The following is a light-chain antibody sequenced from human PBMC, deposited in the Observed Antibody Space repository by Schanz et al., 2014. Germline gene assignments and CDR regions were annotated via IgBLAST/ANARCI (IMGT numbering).Light chain of an antibody. CDR3: SSYISRTTLRV. Sequence: QSALTQPASVSGSPGHSITISCSGTTSDVADYKYVSWYQQHPGEAPKLMIYDVSNRPSGVSNRFSGSKSGNTASLTISGLQAEDEADYYCSSYISRTTLRVFGGGTKLTVL. V-gene: IGLV2-14*03. CDR1: TSDVADYKY. J-gene: IGLJ3*02. CDR2: DVS.